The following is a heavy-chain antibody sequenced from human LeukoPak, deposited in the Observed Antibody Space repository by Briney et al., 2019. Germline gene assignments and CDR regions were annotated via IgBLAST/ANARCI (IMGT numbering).Heavy chain of an antibody. CDR3: ARNETTGLQRTPYYHSYVDV. V-gene: IGHV4-39*01. CDR2: IYYSGST. J-gene: IGHJ6*03. D-gene: IGHD4-11*01. Sequence: SETLSLTCTVSGGSITNNAYCWAWIRQPPGKGLEWIGSIYYSGSTHYNPSLKSRLTISVDTSKNQFSLRLSSVTAADTAVYYCARNETTGLQRTPYYHSYVDVWGKGTTVTVSS. CDR1: GGSITNNAYC.